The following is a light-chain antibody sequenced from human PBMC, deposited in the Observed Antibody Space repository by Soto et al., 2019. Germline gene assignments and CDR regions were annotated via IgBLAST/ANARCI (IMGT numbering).Light chain of an antibody. J-gene: IGKJ1*01. V-gene: IGKV1-5*01. CDR2: DAS. CDR3: QQYSSYWT. CDR1: QSISRW. Sequence: DLQMTQSPSSLSASVGDRVTITCRASQSISRWLAWYQEKPGKAPNVLIYDASNLESGVPSRFSGSGSGTEFTLTISRLQPDDFATDDCQQYSSYWTFGQGTKVDIK.